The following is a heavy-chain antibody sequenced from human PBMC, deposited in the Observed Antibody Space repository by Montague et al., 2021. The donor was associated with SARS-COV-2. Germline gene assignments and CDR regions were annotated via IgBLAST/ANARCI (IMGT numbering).Heavy chain of an antibody. J-gene: IGHJ6*02. Sequence: SLRLSCAASGFTFGDYALHWVRQAPGKGLEWVSAISWNSGYIDYAGSVKGRFTISRDNDKNSLYLEMNSLSAEDTALYYCAKGAAKTFYYNGMDVWGQGTTVTGSS. D-gene: IGHD6-25*01. CDR1: GFTFGDYA. V-gene: IGHV3-9*01. CDR3: AKGAAKTFYYNGMDV. CDR2: ISWNSGYI.